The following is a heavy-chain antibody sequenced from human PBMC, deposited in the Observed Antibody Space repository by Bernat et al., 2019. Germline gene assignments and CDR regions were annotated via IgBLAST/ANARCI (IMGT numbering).Heavy chain of an antibody. J-gene: IGHJ6*02. V-gene: IGHV3-53*01. CDR1: GFTVSSNY. Sequence: EVQLVESGGGLIQPGGSLRLSCAASGFTVSSNYMSWVRQAPGKGLEWVSVIYSGGSTYYADSVKGRFTISRDNSNNTLYLQMNSLRAEDTAVYYCARGSGWFGELLGYYYGMDVWGQGTTVTVSS. D-gene: IGHD3-10*01. CDR3: ARGSGWFGELLGYYYGMDV. CDR2: IYSGGST.